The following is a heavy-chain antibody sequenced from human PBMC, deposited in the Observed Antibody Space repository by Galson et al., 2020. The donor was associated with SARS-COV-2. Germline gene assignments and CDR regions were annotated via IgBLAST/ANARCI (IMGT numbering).Heavy chain of an antibody. D-gene: IGHD2-15*01. CDR2: IYYDGSNT. V-gene: IGHV3-33*01. Sequence: GESLKISCAASGFTFSSFSMHWVRQAPGKGLEWVALIYYDGSNTRSADSVKGRFTISRDNSKNTLYLQMNSLRVEDTAVYYCTRGRSRIPDAFDVWGQGTMVTVSS. J-gene: IGHJ3*01. CDR1: GFTFSSFS. CDR3: TRGRSRIPDAFDV.